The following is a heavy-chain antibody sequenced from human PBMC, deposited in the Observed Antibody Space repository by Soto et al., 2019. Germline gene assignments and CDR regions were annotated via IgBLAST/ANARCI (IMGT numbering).Heavy chain of an antibody. V-gene: IGHV3-30-3*01. CDR3: ARVACSSIWCVTQFDN. CDR1: GFNFSFYA. J-gene: IGHJ4*02. Sequence: PXGSLRLSFASSGFNFSFYAVHWVRRTPGKGLEWVAVISFDVNSIYYADSVRGRFIISRDSSSSMLYLQMNNLKPEDSAIYYCARVACSSIWCVTQFDNWGQGTLVTVSS. D-gene: IGHD2-2*01. CDR2: ISFDVNSI.